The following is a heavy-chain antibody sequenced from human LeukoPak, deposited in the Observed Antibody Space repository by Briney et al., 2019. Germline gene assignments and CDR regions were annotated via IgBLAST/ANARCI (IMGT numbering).Heavy chain of an antibody. D-gene: IGHD1-26*01. Sequence: ASVKVSCKASGYTFTGYYMHWVRQAPGQGLERMGWINPNSGGTNYAQKFQGRVTMTRDTSISTAYMELSRLRSDDTAVYYCARGSGSYREGTFDYWGQGTLVTVSS. J-gene: IGHJ4*02. CDR3: ARGSGSYREGTFDY. CDR2: INPNSGGT. CDR1: GYTFTGYY. V-gene: IGHV1-2*02.